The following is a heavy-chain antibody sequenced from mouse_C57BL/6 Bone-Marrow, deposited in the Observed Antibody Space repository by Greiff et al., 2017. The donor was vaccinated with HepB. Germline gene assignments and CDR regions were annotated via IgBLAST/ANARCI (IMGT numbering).Heavy chain of an antibody. CDR2: ISSGGSYT. CDR1: GFTFSSYG. J-gene: IGHJ3*01. Sequence: EVQLQESGGDLVKPGGSLKLSCAASGFTFSSYGMSWVRQTPDKRLEWVATISSGGSYTYYPDSVKGRFTIYRDNAKNTLYLQMSSLKSEDTAMYYCARRSSAWFAYWGQGTLVTVSA. CDR3: ARRSSAWFAY. V-gene: IGHV5-6*01. D-gene: IGHD1-1*01.